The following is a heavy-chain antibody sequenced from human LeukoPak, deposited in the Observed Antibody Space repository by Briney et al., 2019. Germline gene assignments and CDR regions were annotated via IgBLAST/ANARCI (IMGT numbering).Heavy chain of an antibody. CDR1: GGSISSHY. CDR2: IYYSGST. CDR3: ARHPGIAGNWFDP. Sequence: PSETLSLTCTVSGGSISSHYWSWIRQPPGKGLEWIGYIYYSGSTNYNPSLKSRVTISVDTSKNQFSLKLSSVTAADTAVYYRARHPGIAGNWFDPWGQGTLVTVSS. V-gene: IGHV4-59*08. D-gene: IGHD6-13*01. J-gene: IGHJ5*02.